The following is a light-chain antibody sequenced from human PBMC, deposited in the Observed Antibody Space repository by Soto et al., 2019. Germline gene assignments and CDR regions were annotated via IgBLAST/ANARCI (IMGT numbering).Light chain of an antibody. J-gene: IGKJ1*01. CDR2: KAS. CDR3: QQYNSYCT. CDR1: QSISSW. V-gene: IGKV1-5*03. Sequence: DIQTTQSPSTLSASVGDRVTITCRASQSISSWLAWYQQKPGKAPKLLIYKASSLESGVPSRFSGSGSGTEFTLTISSLQPDDFATYYCQQYNSYCTFGQGTEVEIK.